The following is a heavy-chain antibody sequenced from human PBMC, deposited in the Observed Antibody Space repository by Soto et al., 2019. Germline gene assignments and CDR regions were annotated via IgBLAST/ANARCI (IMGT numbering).Heavy chain of an antibody. CDR2: IGWSGSDM. V-gene: IGHV3-21*01. J-gene: IGHJ4*02. D-gene: IGHD4-17*01. Sequence: ESGGGLVKPGGSLRLSCAAYGFAFNTYTMNWVRQAPGKGLEWVSSIGWSGSDMYYADSVKGRFTISRDNAENSLYLQMNSLRAEDTAVDYCGCGDHRGYWGQGTLVTVSS. CDR3: GCGDHRGY. CDR1: GFAFNTYT.